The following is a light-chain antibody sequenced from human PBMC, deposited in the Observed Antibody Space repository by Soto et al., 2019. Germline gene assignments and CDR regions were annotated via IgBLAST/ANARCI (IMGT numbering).Light chain of an antibody. CDR2: GAF. CDR1: QSVTSNY. Sequence: EIVLTQSPGTLSLSPGERATLSCRARQSVTSNYLAWYQQTPGQAPRLLIYGAFNRAAGIPARFSGSGSGTDFTLTISSLEPEDSAVYYCQQRNIWPPVTFGQGTRLEI. J-gene: IGKJ5*01. CDR3: QQRNIWPPVT. V-gene: IGKV3D-20*02.